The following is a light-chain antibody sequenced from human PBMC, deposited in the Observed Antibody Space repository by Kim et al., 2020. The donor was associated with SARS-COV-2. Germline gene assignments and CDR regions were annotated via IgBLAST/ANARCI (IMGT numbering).Light chain of an antibody. CDR1: SSDIGSYTL. CDR3: CSYVGGSTWV. J-gene: IGLJ3*02. Sequence: SSLPPPSSFSGSPGRSITISCTGTSSDIGSYTLVSWYQQHPGKAPKLMIYEVSKRPSGVSNRFSGSKSGNTASLTISGLQAEDEADYWCCSYVGGSTWVFGGWTQLTVL. V-gene: IGLV2-23*02. CDR2: EVS.